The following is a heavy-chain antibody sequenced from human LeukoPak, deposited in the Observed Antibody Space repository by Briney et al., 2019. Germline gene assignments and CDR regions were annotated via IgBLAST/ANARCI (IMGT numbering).Heavy chain of an antibody. V-gene: IGHV4-39*07. Sequence: SETLSLTCTVSGGSISSSSDYWGWIRQPPGKGLEWIGTICYSGSTYSNPSLKSRVTISVDTPKNQFSLKLSSVTAADTAVYYCARAKFTIFDYWGQGTLVTVSS. J-gene: IGHJ4*02. D-gene: IGHD2-2*01. CDR3: ARAKFTIFDY. CDR2: ICYSGST. CDR1: GGSISSSSDY.